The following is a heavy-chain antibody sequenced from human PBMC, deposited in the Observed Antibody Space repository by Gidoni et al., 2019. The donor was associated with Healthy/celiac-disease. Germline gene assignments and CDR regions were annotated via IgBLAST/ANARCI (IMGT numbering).Heavy chain of an antibody. CDR2: IYTSGST. D-gene: IGHD2-15*01. Sequence: QVQLQESGPGLVKPSETLSLTCTVSGGSISSYYWSWIRQPAGKGLEWIGRIYTSGSTNYNPSLKSRVTMSVDTSKNQFSLKLSSVTAADTAVYYCARDLIVGGYYYYGMDVWGQGTTVTVSS. V-gene: IGHV4-4*07. J-gene: IGHJ6*02. CDR3: ARDLIVGGYYYYGMDV. CDR1: GGSISSYY.